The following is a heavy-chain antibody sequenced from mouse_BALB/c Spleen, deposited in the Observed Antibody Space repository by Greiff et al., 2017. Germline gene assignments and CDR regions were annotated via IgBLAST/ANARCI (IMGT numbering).Heavy chain of an antibody. CDR3: ARPMITTGPYYAMDY. J-gene: IGHJ4*01. CDR2: ISSGGST. CDR1: GFTFSSYA. Sequence: EVMLVESGGGLVKPGGSLKLSCAASGFTFSSYAMSWVRQTPEKRLEWVASISSGGSTYYPDSVKGRFTISRDNARNILYLQMSSLRSEDTAMYYRARPMITTGPYYAMDYWGQGTSVTVSS. V-gene: IGHV5-6-5*01. D-gene: IGHD2-4*01.